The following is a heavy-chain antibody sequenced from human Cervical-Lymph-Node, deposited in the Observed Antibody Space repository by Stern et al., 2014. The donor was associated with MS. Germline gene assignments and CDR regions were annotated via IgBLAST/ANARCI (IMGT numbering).Heavy chain of an antibody. CDR3: ARQGYCSGGSCQYWYFDL. CDR1: GASIRSYY. V-gene: IGHV4-59*01. CDR2: IYYSLSA. Sequence: QLQLQESGPGLVKPSETLSLTCTVSGASIRSYYWSWIRQPLGKGLEWIGNIYYSLSANYNPSLKSRVTISTDSSDHQFSLRLTSVTAADTAVYYCARQGYCSGGSCQYWYFDLWGRGTLITVSS. D-gene: IGHD2-15*01. J-gene: IGHJ2*01.